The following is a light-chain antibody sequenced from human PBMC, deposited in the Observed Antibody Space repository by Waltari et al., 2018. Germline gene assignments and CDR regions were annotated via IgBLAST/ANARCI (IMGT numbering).Light chain of an antibody. Sequence: IVLTQSPGTLSLSPGERATLSCRASQSVSRTLAWYQQKTGQAPGLLIYGASTRATGIPEMFSGGGSGTYFSLTISRLEPEDFAVYYCQHYVSLPATFGQGTKVEIK. CDR2: GAS. J-gene: IGKJ1*01. V-gene: IGKV3-20*01. CDR3: QHYVSLPAT. CDR1: QSVSRT.